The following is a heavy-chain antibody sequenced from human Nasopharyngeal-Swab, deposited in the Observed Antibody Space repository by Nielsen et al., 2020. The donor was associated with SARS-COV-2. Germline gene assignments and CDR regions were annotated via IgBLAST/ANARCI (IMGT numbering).Heavy chain of an antibody. V-gene: IGHV1-18*01. CDR2: ISAYNGNT. J-gene: IGHJ4*02. CDR3: ALAILSSSWYGAGDY. Sequence: ASVKVSCKASGYTFTSYGISWVRQAPGQGLEWMGWISAYNGNTNYAQKLQGRVIMTTDTSTSTAYMELRSLRSDDTAVYYCALAILSSSWYGAGDYWGQGTLVTVSS. CDR1: GYTFTSYG. D-gene: IGHD6-13*01.